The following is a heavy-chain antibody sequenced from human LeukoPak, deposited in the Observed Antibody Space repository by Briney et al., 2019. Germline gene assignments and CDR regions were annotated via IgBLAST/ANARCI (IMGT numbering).Heavy chain of an antibody. CDR2: IKSKTDGGTT. CDR1: GFTFSNAW. Sequence: GGSLRLSCAASGFTFSNAWMSWVRQAPGKGLEWVGRIKSKTDGGTTDYAAPVKGRFTISRDDSKNTLCLQMNSLKTEDTAVYYCTTELVRYYGSGSPYYFDYWGQGTLVTVSS. V-gene: IGHV3-15*01. D-gene: IGHD3-10*01. CDR3: TTELVRYYGSGSPYYFDY. J-gene: IGHJ4*02.